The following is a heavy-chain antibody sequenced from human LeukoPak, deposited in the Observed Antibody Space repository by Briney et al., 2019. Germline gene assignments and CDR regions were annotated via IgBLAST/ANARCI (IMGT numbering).Heavy chain of an antibody. D-gene: IGHD5-24*01. CDR1: GGSFSGYY. CDR3: AGWGRWLQFFP. CDR2: INHSGST. Sequence: SETLSLTCAVYGGSFSGYYWSWIRQPPGKGLEWIGEINHSGSTNYNPSLKSRVTISVDTSKNQFSLKLSSVTAADTAVYYCAGWGRWLQFFPWGQGTLVTVSS. V-gene: IGHV4-34*01. J-gene: IGHJ5*02.